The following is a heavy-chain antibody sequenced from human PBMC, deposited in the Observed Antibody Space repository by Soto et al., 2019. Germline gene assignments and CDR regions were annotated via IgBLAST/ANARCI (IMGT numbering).Heavy chain of an antibody. V-gene: IGHV4-34*01. CDR2: INHSGST. J-gene: IGHJ4*02. D-gene: IGHD3-9*01. Sequence: SETLSLTCAVYGGSFSGYYWTWIRQPPGTGLEWIGEINHSGSTNYNPSLKSRVTISVDTSKNQFSLKLTSVTAADTAVYYCARDKITGYHFDYWGQGTLVTVSS. CDR3: ARDKITGYHFDY. CDR1: GGSFSGYY.